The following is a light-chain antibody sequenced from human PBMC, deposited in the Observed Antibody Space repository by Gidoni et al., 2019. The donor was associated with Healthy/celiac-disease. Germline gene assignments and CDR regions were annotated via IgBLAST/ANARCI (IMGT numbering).Light chain of an antibody. J-gene: IGKJ5*01. V-gene: IGKV3-20*01. CDR2: GAS. CDR3: QQYGSSRAIT. Sequence: EIVLTQSPGTLSLSPGERATLSCRASQSVGSSYLAWYQQKPGQAPRLLIYGASSSGSGTDFTLTISRLEPEDFAVYYCQQYGSSRAITFGQGTRLEIK. CDR1: QSVGSSY.